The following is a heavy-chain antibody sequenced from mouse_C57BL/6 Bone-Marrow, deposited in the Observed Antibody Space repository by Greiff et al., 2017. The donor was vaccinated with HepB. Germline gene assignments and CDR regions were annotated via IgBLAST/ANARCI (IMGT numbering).Heavy chain of an antibody. J-gene: IGHJ2*01. Sequence: EVQLQQSGGGLVQPGGSMKLSCAASGFTFSNYWMNWVRQSPEKGLEWVAQIRLKSDNYATHYAESVKGRFTISRDDSKSSVYLQMNNLRAEDTGIYYCTDYYYGSSPYFDYWGQGTTLTVSS. CDR1: GFTFSNYW. D-gene: IGHD1-1*01. CDR3: TDYYYGSSPYFDY. CDR2: IRLKSDNYAT. V-gene: IGHV6-3*01.